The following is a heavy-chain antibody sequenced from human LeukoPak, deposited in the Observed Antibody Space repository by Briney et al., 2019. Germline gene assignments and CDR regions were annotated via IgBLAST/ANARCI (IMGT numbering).Heavy chain of an antibody. V-gene: IGHV4-59*01. CDR2: IYYSGST. CDR3: ARVDCSSTSCPKTYYFDY. J-gene: IGHJ4*02. D-gene: IGHD2-2*01. CDR1: GGSISSYY. Sequence: SETLSLTCTVSGGSISSYYWSWIRQPPGKGLEWIGYIYYSGSTNYNPSLKSRVTISVDTSKNQFSLKLSSVTAADTAVYYCARVDCSSTSCPKTYYFDYWGQGTLITVSS.